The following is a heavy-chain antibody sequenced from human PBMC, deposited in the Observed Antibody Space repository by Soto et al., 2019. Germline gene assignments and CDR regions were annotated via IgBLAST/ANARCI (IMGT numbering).Heavy chain of an antibody. CDR1: GVSISSSSYY. D-gene: IGHD1-1*01. CDR3: ARVERGTATTVVDAFDI. Sequence: SETLSLTCTVSGVSISSSSYYWGWIRQPPGKGLEWIGSIYYSGSTYYNPSLKSRVTISVDTSKNQFSLKLSSVTAADTALYYCARVERGTATTVVDAFDIWGPGTMVTVSS. V-gene: IGHV4-39*01. J-gene: IGHJ3*02. CDR2: IYYSGST.